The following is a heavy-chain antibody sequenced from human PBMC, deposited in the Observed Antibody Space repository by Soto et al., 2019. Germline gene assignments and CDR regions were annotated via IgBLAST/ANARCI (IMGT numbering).Heavy chain of an antibody. V-gene: IGHV3-30-3*01. CDR2: ISYDGSNK. J-gene: IGHJ5*02. CDR3: ARSATKGMMFDP. D-gene: IGHD3-16*01. Sequence: APGKGLEWVAVISYDGSNKYYADSVKGRFTISRDNSKNTLYLQMNSLRAEDTAVYYCARSATKGMMFDPWGQGTLVTVSS.